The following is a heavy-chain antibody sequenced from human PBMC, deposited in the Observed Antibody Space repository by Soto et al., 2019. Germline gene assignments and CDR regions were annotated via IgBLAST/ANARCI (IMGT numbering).Heavy chain of an antibody. CDR3: ARILYYYDSSGCFNY. V-gene: IGHV4-59*01. CDR1: GGSISSYY. J-gene: IGHJ4*02. CDR2: IYYSGST. D-gene: IGHD3-22*01. Sequence: SETLSLTCTVSGGSISSYYWSWIRQPPGKGLEWIGYIYYSGSTNYNPSLKSRVTISVDTSKNQFSLKLSSVTAADTAVYYCARILYYYDSSGCFNYWGRGPLVTVSS.